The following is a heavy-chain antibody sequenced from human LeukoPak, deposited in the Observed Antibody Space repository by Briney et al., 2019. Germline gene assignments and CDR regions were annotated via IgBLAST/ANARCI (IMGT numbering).Heavy chain of an antibody. D-gene: IGHD5-24*01. CDR3: ARDADLGTTITGAFDI. J-gene: IGHJ3*02. CDR2: ISGSGGST. Sequence: PGGSLRLSWAPSGFTFSSYAMSWVRQAPGKGLEWVSAISGSGGSTYYADSVKGRFTISRDNSKNTLYLQMNSLRAEDTAVYYCARDADLGTTITGAFDIWGQGTMVTVSA. CDR1: GFTFSSYA. V-gene: IGHV3-23*01.